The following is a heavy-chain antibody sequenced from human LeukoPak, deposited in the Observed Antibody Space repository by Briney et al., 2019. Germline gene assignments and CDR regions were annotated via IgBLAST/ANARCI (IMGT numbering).Heavy chain of an antibody. CDR2: IRQDGNEI. D-gene: IGHD2-8*02. CDR3: VRVVSGGSQAY. J-gene: IGHJ4*01. CDR1: GFSISTYW. V-gene: IGHV3-7*01. Sequence: PGGSLRLSCVASGFSISTYWMSWVRQAPARGLEWVANIRQDGNEIHSLDSVKGRFTISRDNAKNSAYLQMNSLRAEDSAIYYCVRVVSGGSQAYWGRGTLVAVSS.